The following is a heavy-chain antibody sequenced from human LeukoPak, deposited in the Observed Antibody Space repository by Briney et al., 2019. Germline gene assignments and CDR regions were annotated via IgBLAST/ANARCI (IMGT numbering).Heavy chain of an antibody. D-gene: IGHD6-13*01. CDR3: ARDQHRGAFDI. CDR1: GGSISSSSYY. Sequence: KASETLSLTCTVSGGSISSSSYYWGCIRPPPGKGLEWIGSIYYSGSTYYNPSLKSRVTISVDTSKNQFSLKLSSVTAADTAVYYCARDQHRGAFDIWGQGTMVTVSS. J-gene: IGHJ3*02. V-gene: IGHV4-39*02. CDR2: IYYSGST.